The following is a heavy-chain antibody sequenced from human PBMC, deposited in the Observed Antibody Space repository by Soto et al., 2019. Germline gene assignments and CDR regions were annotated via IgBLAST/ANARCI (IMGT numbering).Heavy chain of an antibody. CDR2: INPNGGST. D-gene: IGHD6-19*01. CDR1: GYNFINYY. CDR3: AREKWLVRRNDPFDI. Sequence: QVQLVQSGAEVKKPGASVKVSCKASGYNFINYYMHWVRQAPGQGLEGMGIINPNGGSTTYAQKFQGRVTLTRDTSTNTVNMELSSLRSEDTAVYYCAREKWLVRRNDPFDIWGQGTMVTVSS. V-gene: IGHV1-46*01. J-gene: IGHJ3*02.